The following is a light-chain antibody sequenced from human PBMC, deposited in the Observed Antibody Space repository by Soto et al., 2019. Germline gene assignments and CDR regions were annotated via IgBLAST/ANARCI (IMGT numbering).Light chain of an antibody. CDR2: STN. CDR1: SGSVSTSYY. CDR3: VLYMGPNGV. Sequence: QTVVTQEPSFSVSPGGTVTLTCGLSSGSVSTSYYPSWYQQTPGQAPRTLIYSTNTRSSGVPDRFSGSILGNKAALTITGAQADDESDYYCVLYMGPNGVFGGGTKLTVL. J-gene: IGLJ3*02. V-gene: IGLV8-61*01.